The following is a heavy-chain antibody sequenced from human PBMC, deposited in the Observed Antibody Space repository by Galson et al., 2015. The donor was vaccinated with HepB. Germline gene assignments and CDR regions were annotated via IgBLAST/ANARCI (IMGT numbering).Heavy chain of an antibody. CDR3: ARSGYSSSWFSGYYYYYMDV. J-gene: IGHJ6*03. Sequence: SLRLSCAASGFTFSSYGMHWVRQAPGKGLEWVAVIWYDGSNKYYADSVKGRFTISRDNSKNTLYLQMNSLRAEDTAVYYCARSGYSSSWFSGYYYYYMDVWGKGTTVTVSS. CDR2: IWYDGSNK. CDR1: GFTFSSYG. D-gene: IGHD6-13*01. V-gene: IGHV3-33*01.